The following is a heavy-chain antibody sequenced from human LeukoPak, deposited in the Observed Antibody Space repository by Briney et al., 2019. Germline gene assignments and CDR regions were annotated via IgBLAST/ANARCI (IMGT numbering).Heavy chain of an antibody. V-gene: IGHV3-30*02. J-gene: IGHJ6*03. CDR2: IRYDGSKK. CDR3: ARGPYCSSTSCDVLPSYYMDV. CDR1: GFIFSSYG. Sequence: GGSLRLSCAASGFIFSSYGRHWVRQAPGKGLEWVAFIRYDGSKKYYADPVKGRFTISKDNAKNSLDLQRNSLRAEDTAVYYCARGPYCSSTSCDVLPSYYMDVWGKGTMVTISS. D-gene: IGHD2-2*01.